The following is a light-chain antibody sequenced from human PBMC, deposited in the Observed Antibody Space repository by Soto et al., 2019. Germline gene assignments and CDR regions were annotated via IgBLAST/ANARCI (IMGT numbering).Light chain of an antibody. CDR2: STS. CDR1: QSVTSNY. CDR3: QHYDRAPMWT. J-gene: IGKJ1*01. V-gene: IGKV3-20*01. Sequence: EIVLTQSPGTLALSPGERATLSCGASQSVTSNYLAWYQQKPGQAPRLLMYSTSIRATGIPDRFSGSGSGTDFTLTISRLDPEDFAVYYCQHYDRAPMWTFGQGTKVDIK.